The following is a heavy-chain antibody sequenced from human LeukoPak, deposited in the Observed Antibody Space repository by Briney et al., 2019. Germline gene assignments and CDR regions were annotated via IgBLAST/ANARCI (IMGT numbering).Heavy chain of an antibody. CDR1: EYSFTSFY. CDR3: ARGPSNYYDSSGFCHFDC. V-gene: IGHV1-46*03. CDR2: INPSGGST. Sequence: VASVKVSCKAFEYSFTSFYIHWVRQAPGQGLEWMGIINPSGGSTSYAQKFQGRVTMTRDTSTSTVYMELSSLRSEDTAVYYCARGPSNYYDSSGFCHFDCWGQGTLVTVSS. J-gene: IGHJ4*02. D-gene: IGHD3-22*01.